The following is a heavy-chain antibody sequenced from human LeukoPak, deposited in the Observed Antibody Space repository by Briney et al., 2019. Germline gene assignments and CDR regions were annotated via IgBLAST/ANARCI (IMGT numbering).Heavy chain of an antibody. CDR3: ARGVYSYYYYGMDV. D-gene: IGHD4-11*01. Sequence: SETLSLSCAVYSGSFSGYYWSWIRQPPGKGLEWIGEINHSGSTNYNPSLKSRVTISVDTSKNQFSLKLSSVTAADTAVYYCARGVYSYYYYGMDVWGQGTTVTVSS. CDR2: INHSGST. V-gene: IGHV4-34*01. J-gene: IGHJ6*02. CDR1: SGSFSGYY.